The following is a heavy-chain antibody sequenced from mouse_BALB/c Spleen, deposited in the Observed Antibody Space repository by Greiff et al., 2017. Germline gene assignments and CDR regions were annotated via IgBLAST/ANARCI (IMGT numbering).Heavy chain of an antibody. V-gene: IGHV5-6*03. D-gene: IGHD2-1*01. CDR1: GFTFSSYG. CDR3: ARKGGNYRYFDV. CDR2: ISSGGSYT. Sequence: EVKVVESGGGLVKPGGSLKLSCAASGFTFSSYGMSWVRQTPDKRLEWVATISSGGSYTYYPDSVKGRFTISRDNAKNTLYLQMSSLKSEDTAMYYCARKGGNYRYFDVWGAGTTVTVSS. J-gene: IGHJ1*01.